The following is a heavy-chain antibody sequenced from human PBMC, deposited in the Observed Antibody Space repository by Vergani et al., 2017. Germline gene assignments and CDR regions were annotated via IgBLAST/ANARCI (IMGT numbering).Heavy chain of an antibody. CDR2: IYYSGST. J-gene: IGHJ6*02. V-gene: IGHV4-30-4*01. D-gene: IGHD3-10*01. Sequence: QVQLQESGPGLVKPSQTLSLTCTVSGGSISSGDYYWSWIRQPPGKGLEWIGYIYYSGSTYYNPSLKSRVTISVDTSKNQFSLKLSSVTAADTAVYYCVFILSGSYYKSHYYGMDVWGQGTTVTVSS. CDR1: GGSISSGDYY. CDR3: VFILSGSYYKSHYYGMDV.